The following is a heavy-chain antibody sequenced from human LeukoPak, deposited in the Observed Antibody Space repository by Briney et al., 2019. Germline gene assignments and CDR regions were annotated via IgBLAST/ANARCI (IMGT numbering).Heavy chain of an antibody. D-gene: IGHD3-22*01. Sequence: SVKVSCKASGGTFSSYAISWVRQAPGQGLEWMGRIIPVLGIANYAQKFQGRVTITADKSTSTAYMELSSLRSEDTAVYYCARETYYYDSSGYYQTGNWFDPWGQGTLVTVSS. CDR1: GGTFSSYA. J-gene: IGHJ5*02. CDR3: ARETYYYDSSGYYQTGNWFDP. V-gene: IGHV1-69*04. CDR2: IIPVLGIA.